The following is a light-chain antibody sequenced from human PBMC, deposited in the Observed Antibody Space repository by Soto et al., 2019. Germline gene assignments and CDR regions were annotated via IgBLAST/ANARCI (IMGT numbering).Light chain of an antibody. CDR3: QQLNSSPLT. J-gene: IGKJ4*01. CDR1: QGITTY. CDR2: AAS. Sequence: DIQLTQSPSFLSASVGDRVTITCRASQGITTYLAWYQQKPGKAPKLLIYAASTLQSEVPSRFSGSGSGTEFPLTIGSLQPEDSATYYCQQLNSSPLTFGGGTKVEI. V-gene: IGKV1-9*01.